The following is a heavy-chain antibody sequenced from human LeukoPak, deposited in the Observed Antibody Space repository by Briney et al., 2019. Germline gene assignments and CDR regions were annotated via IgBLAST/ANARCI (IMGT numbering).Heavy chain of an antibody. D-gene: IGHD3-10*01. CDR2: IDTSGSYI. CDR3: ARGRSITLLRGVAMSDGFDI. J-gene: IGHJ3*02. V-gene: IGHV3-21*01. Sequence: GGSLRLSCAASGFTFSTYSMNWVRQAPGKGLEWVSFIDTSGSYIYYGESMKGRFTISRDNAKNSLYLQMNGLRAEDTAVYYCARGRSITLLRGVAMSDGFDIWGQGTMVAVSS. CDR1: GFTFSTYS.